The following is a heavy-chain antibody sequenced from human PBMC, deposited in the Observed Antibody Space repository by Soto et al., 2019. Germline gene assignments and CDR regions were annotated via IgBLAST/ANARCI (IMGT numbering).Heavy chain of an antibody. V-gene: IGHV1-18*01. D-gene: IGHD4-4*01. J-gene: IGHJ4*02. CDR1: GYTFTSYG. Sequence: QVQLVQSGAEVKKPGASVKVSCKASGYTFTSYGISCVRQAPGQGLEWMGWISAYNGNTNYAQKLQGRVTMTTDTSMSTAYMELKSLRSDDTAVYYCARGGPVHYSTYVWDYWGQGTLVTVSS. CDR2: ISAYNGNT. CDR3: ARGGPVHYSTYVWDY.